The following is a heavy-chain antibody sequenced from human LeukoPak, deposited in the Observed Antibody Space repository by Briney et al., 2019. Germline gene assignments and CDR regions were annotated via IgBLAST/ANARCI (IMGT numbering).Heavy chain of an antibody. J-gene: IGHJ4*02. Sequence: GGSLRLSCAASGFTFSNYWMHWVRQVPGKGLVWVSRINSDGSSTTYADSVKGRFTISRDNAKNTLYLQMNSLKTEDTAVYYCARRRRTGGVDYWGQGTLVTVSS. CDR3: ARRRRTGGVDY. CDR1: GFTFSNYW. V-gene: IGHV3-74*01. CDR2: INSDGSST. D-gene: IGHD1-26*01.